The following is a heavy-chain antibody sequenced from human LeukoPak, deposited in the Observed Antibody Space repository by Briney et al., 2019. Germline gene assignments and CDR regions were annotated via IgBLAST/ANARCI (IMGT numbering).Heavy chain of an antibody. CDR2: ISYDGSNK. J-gene: IGHJ6*02. V-gene: IGHV3-30-3*01. CDR1: GFTFSSYA. Sequence: AGGSLRLSCAASGFTFSSYAMHWVRQAPGKGLEWVAVISYDGSNKYYADSVKGRFTISRDNSKNTLYLQMNSLRAEDTAVYYCARDHPGSSGWSSLPYYYYGMDVWGQGTTVTVSS. D-gene: IGHD6-19*01. CDR3: ARDHPGSSGWSSLPYYYYGMDV.